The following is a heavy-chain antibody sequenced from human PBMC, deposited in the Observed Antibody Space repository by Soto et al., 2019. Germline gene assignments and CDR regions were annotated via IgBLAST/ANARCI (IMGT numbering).Heavy chain of an antibody. CDR3: AREHSSGWYPRGYYFEY. J-gene: IGHJ4*02. Sequence: WGSLRLSCAASGFTVSSNYMTWVRQAPGKGLEWVSVIYSGGSTYYADSVKGRFTISRDNSKNTLYLQMNSLRAEDTAVYYCAREHSSGWYPRGYYFEYWGQGTLVTVSS. CDR1: GFTVSSNY. D-gene: IGHD6-19*01. CDR2: IYSGGST. V-gene: IGHV3-66*01.